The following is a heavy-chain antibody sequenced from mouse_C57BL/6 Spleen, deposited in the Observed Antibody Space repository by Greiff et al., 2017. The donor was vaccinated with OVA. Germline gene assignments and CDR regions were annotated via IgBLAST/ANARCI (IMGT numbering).Heavy chain of an antibody. D-gene: IGHD2-5*01. Sequence: EVQLQQSGEGLVKPGGSLKLSCAASGFTFSSYAMSWVRQTPEKRLEWVAYISSGGDYIYYADTVKGRFTISRDNARNTLYLQMSSLKSEDTAMYYCTRGNGMRVTGYWYFDVWGTGTTVTVSS. J-gene: IGHJ1*03. CDR1: GFTFSSYA. CDR2: ISSGGDYI. CDR3: TRGNGMRVTGYWYFDV. V-gene: IGHV5-9-1*02.